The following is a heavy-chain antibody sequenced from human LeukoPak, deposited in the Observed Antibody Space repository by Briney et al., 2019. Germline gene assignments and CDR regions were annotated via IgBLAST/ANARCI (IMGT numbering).Heavy chain of an antibody. D-gene: IGHD3-3*01. Sequence: PPGGSLRPSCTASAFSLEYYGMHWVRQSPGKGLEWVSFISYDETKTYYGESVKGRFTVSRDNSKNTLALQLNSVRDDDTAVYYCVKDKDVGSTWPSYSVDWGQGTLVTVSS. CDR3: VKDKDVGSTWPSYSVD. V-gene: IGHV3-30*02. CDR2: ISYDETKT. J-gene: IGHJ4*02. CDR1: AFSLEYYG.